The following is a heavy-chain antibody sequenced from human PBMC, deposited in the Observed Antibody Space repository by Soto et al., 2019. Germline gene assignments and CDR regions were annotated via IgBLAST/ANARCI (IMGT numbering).Heavy chain of an antibody. CDR2: IYPDDSET. Sequence: EVQLVQSGAEVKKPGESLKISCKGSGYSFSTYWIAWVRQMPGKGLEWMGIIYPDDSETRYSPSFQGQVTISVDKSISTAYLQWTSLKASDSAMYYCARQGPGSYWGQGTLVTVSS. CDR3: ARQGPGSY. CDR1: GYSFSTYW. V-gene: IGHV5-51*01. J-gene: IGHJ4*02.